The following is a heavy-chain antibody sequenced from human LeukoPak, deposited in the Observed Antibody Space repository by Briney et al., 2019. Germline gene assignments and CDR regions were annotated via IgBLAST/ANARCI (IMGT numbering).Heavy chain of an antibody. D-gene: IGHD6-13*01. J-gene: IGHJ5*02. CDR2: IYYSGST. V-gene: IGHV4-59*12. CDR1: GGSISNYY. CDR3: ARERWYSSNWANNWFDP. Sequence: TSETLSLTCAVSGGSISNYYWSWIRQPPGKGLEWIGYIYYSGSTNYNPSLKSRVTMSVDTSKNQFSLKLSSVTAADTAVYYCARERWYSSNWANNWFDPWGQGTLVTVSS.